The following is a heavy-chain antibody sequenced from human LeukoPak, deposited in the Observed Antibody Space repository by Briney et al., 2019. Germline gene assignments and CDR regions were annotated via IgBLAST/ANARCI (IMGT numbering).Heavy chain of an antibody. CDR2: ISGSGGST. Sequence: TGGSLRLSCAASGFTFSSYAMSWVRQAPGKGLEWVSAISGSGGSTYYADSVKGRFTISRDNSKNTLYLQMNSLRAEDTAVYYCARGGSGRRYYYYMDVWGKGTTVTVSS. J-gene: IGHJ6*03. V-gene: IGHV3-23*01. CDR3: ARGGSGRRYYYYMDV. CDR1: GFTFSSYA. D-gene: IGHD3-3*01.